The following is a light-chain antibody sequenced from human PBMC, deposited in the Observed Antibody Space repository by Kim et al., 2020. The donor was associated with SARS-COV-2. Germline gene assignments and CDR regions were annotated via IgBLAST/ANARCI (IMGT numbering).Light chain of an antibody. CDR1: QSGASKF. CDR3: QQYSSPLS. V-gene: IGKV3-20*01. CDR2: RGS. J-gene: IGKJ4*01. Sequence: SLSPGETATLSCRASQSGASKFLAWYQQRPGQAPRLLIYRGSTRATGIPDRFSGSGSGTDFTLTITRLEPDDFALYYCQQYSSPLSFGGGTKLEI.